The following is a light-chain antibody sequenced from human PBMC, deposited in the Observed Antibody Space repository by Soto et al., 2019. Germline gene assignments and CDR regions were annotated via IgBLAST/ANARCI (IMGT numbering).Light chain of an antibody. CDR1: HSINSN. V-gene: IGKV3-15*01. J-gene: IGKJ1*01. CDR2: GAS. CDR3: QQYYNWPPA. Sequence: EIVITQSPATLSVSPGERATLSCRASHSINSNVAWYQQKPGQTPRLLIYGASARATDIPARFSGTGSGTEFTLTISSLQSEDFAVYHCQQYYNWPPAFGQGTKV.